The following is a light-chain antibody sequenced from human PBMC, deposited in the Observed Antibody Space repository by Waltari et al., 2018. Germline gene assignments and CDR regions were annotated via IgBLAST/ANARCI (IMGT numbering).Light chain of an antibody. CDR1: QSITGW. CDR3: QDYKSQSWT. J-gene: IGKJ1*01. CDR2: KAS. Sequence: DIQVTQSPSTLSASVGDRVTITCRASQSITGWLAWYQQKPGKAPKLLIYKASTLESGVPSRFSGSGSGTEFTLTISSLQPDDFATYYCQDYKSQSWTFGQGTKVEIK. V-gene: IGKV1-5*03.